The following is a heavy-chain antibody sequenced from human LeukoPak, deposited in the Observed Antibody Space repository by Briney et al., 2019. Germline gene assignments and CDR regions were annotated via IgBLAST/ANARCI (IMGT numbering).Heavy chain of an antibody. CDR3: AKESGKFDY. J-gene: IGHJ4*02. CDR2: ISGDGVST. CDR1: GFXVGTYG. Sequence: PGRSLSLSCEVSGFXVGTYGIHWVRQAPGKGLEWVSLISGDGVSTFYADSVKGRFSISRDNSKNSLYLEMNSLRTEDAAMYYCAKESGKFDYWGQGTLVAVSS. V-gene: IGHV3-43*02.